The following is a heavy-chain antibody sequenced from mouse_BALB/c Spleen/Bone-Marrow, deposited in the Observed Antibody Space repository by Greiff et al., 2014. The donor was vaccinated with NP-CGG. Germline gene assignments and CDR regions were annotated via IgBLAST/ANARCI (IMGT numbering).Heavy chain of an antibody. Sequence: EVQLQQSGAELVRPGASVRLSCTASGFNIKDTYMHWVKQRPEQGLEWIGRIDPANGNSKYDPKVRGKATITADTSSNTAYLQVSSLTTEDPCVYDCARGGAPDYWGQGTTLTVSS. CDR3: ARGGAPDY. CDR1: GFNIKDTY. J-gene: IGHJ2*01. CDR2: IDPANGNS. V-gene: IGHV14-3*02.